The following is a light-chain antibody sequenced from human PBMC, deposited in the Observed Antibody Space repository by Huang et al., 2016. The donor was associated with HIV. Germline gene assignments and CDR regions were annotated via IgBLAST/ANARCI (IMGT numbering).Light chain of an antibody. CDR2: MAS. V-gene: IGKV2-28*01. CDR1: QSLAHSNGYNF. J-gene: IGKJ1*01. CDR3: MQALQTPT. Sequence: DIVMTQSPLSLPVTPGEPASISCRSSQSLAHSNGYNFFDWYLQKPGQSPQLLIYMASNRASGAPDRFSGSGSGTDFTLKISRVEAEDVGVYYCMQALQTPTFGQGTKVEIK.